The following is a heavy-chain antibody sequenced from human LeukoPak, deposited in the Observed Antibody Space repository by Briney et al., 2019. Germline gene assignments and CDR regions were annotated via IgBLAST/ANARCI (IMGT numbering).Heavy chain of an antibody. CDR3: AREVGQWEPFDY. V-gene: IGHV1-69*01. CDR2: IIPIFGTA. J-gene: IGHJ4*02. Sequence: SVKVSCKASGGTFSSYAISWVRQAPGQGLEWMGGIIPIFGTANYAQKFQGRVTITADESTSTAYMELSSLRSEDTAVYYCAREVGQWEPFDYWGQGTLVTVSS. CDR1: GGTFSSYA. D-gene: IGHD1-26*01.